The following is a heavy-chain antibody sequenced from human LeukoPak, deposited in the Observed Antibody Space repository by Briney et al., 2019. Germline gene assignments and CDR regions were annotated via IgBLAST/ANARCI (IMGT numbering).Heavy chain of an antibody. D-gene: IGHD1-26*01. V-gene: IGHV4-39*01. CDR1: GGSTSSSSYY. J-gene: IGHJ4*02. Sequence: PSETLSLTCTVSGGSTSSSSYYWGWIRQPPGKGLEWIGSIYYSGSTYYNPSLKSRVTISVDTSKNQFSLKLSSVTAADTAVYYCAQAITSYYFDYWGQGTLVTVSS. CDR2: IYYSGST. CDR3: AQAITSYYFDY.